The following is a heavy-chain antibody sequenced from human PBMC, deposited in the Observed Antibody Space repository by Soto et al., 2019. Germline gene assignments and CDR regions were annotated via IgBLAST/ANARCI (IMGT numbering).Heavy chain of an antibody. Sequence: ASVKVSCKASGYIFTGYYMHWVRQAPGQGLEWMGWINPNSGDTHYAQKFQGRVTMTSDTSITTGYMELRRLTSDDTAVYYCAKDHDPWGQGALVTVSS. V-gene: IGHV1-2*02. CDR1: GYIFTGYY. CDR3: AKDHDP. J-gene: IGHJ4*02. CDR2: INPNSGDT. D-gene: IGHD3-16*01.